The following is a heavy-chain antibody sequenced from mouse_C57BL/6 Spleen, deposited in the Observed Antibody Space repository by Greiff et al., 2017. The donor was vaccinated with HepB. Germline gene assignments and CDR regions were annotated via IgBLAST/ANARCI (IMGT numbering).Heavy chain of an antibody. CDR1: GYTFTDYN. CDR3: SYGNIYYFDY. Sequence: EVKLQESGPELVKPGASVKMSCKASGYTFTDYNMHWVKQSHGKSLEWIGYINPNNGGTSYNQKFKGKATLTVNKSSSTAYMELRSLTSEDSAVYYCSYGNIYYFDYWGQGTTLTVSS. CDR2: INPNNGGT. V-gene: IGHV1-22*01. J-gene: IGHJ2*01. D-gene: IGHD2-1*01.